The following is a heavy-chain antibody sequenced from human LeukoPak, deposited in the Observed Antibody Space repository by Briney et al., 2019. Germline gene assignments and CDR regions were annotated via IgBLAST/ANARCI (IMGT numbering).Heavy chain of an antibody. Sequence: GGSLRLSCAASGFTFSSYAMNWVRQAPGKGLEWVSAISGSGGTTYYADSVKGRFTISRDNSKNTLFLQMNSLRAEDTAVYYCAKDREGLSSGYDLEYFDYWGQGTLVTVSS. J-gene: IGHJ4*02. CDR1: GFTFSSYA. CDR2: ISGSGGTT. CDR3: AKDREGLSSGYDLEYFDY. V-gene: IGHV3-23*01. D-gene: IGHD5-12*01.